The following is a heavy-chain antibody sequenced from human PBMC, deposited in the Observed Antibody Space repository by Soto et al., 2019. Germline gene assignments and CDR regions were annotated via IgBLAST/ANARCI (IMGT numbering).Heavy chain of an antibody. CDR1: GFTFSSYG. D-gene: IGHD3-3*01. Sequence: QVQLVESGGGVVQPGRSLRLSCAASGFTFSSYGMHWVRQAPGKGLEWVAVIWYDGSNKYYADSVKGRFTISRDNSKNPLFLQMNSRRAEDTAVYYCARDPPPKLGFWSGYYPDYYYYYGMDVWGQGTTVTVSS. CDR2: IWYDGSNK. J-gene: IGHJ6*02. CDR3: ARDPPPKLGFWSGYYPDYYYYYGMDV. V-gene: IGHV3-33*01.